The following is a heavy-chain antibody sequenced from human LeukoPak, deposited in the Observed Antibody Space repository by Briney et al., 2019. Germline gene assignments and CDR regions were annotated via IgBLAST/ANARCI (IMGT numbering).Heavy chain of an antibody. V-gene: IGHV3-15*01. D-gene: IGHD3-10*01. CDR3: TSLWFGFPR. Sequence: GGSLRLSCAASGFTFSNAWMSWVRQTPGKGLEWVGRIKSKTDGETTDYAAPVKGRFTISRDNSKNTLYLQMNSLRAEDTAVYYCTSLWFGFPRWGQGTLVTVSS. CDR2: IKSKTDGETT. J-gene: IGHJ4*02. CDR1: GFTFSNAW.